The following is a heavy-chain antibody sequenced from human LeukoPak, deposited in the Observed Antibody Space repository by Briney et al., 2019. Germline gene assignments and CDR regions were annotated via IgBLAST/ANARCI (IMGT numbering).Heavy chain of an antibody. J-gene: IGHJ5*02. CDR2: IYPGGSET. Sequence: GESLKISRKGLGYSFISYWNAWVRQRPGKGLEWMGIIYPGGSETRYDPSFQGQVTISADSSTSTAYLQWSSLRASDTAMYYCARASRDGYNQNFDHWGQGTLVTVSS. CDR1: GYSFISYW. V-gene: IGHV5-51*01. D-gene: IGHD5-24*01. CDR3: ARASRDGYNQNFDH.